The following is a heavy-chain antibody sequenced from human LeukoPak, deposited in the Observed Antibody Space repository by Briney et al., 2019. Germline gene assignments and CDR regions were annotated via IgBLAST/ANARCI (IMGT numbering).Heavy chain of an antibody. CDR3: ARGYDSTYNWFDP. V-gene: IGHV3-48*01. CDR1: GFTFSSYS. CDR2: ISSSSSTI. D-gene: IGHD3-22*01. J-gene: IGHJ5*02. Sequence: GGSLRLSCAASGFTFSSYSMNWVRQAPGKGLEWVSYISSSSSTIYYADSVKGRFTISRDNAKNSLYLQMNSLRAEDTAVYYCARGYDSTYNWFDPWGQGTLVTVSS.